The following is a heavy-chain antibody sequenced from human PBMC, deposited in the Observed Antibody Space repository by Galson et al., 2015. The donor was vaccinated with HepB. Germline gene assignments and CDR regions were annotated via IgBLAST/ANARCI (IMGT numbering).Heavy chain of an antibody. J-gene: IGHJ4*02. CDR1: GFTFSSYG. CDR3: AREEQWLVPPSGSET. CDR2: ISYDGSNK. Sequence: SLRLSCAASGFTFSSYGMHWVRQAPGKGLEWVAVISYDGSNKYYADSVKGRFTISRDNSKNTLYLQMNSLRAEDTAVYYCAREEQWLVPPSGSETWGQGTLVTVSS. D-gene: IGHD6-19*01. V-gene: IGHV3-30*03.